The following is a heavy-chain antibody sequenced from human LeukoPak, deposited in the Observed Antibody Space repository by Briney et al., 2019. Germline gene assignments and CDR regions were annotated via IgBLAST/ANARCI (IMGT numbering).Heavy chain of an antibody. CDR2: INSDGSST. J-gene: IGHJ4*02. CDR3: ASLDY. V-gene: IGHV3-74*01. Sequence: GGSLRLSCTASRFTFSSYWMHWVSQAPGKGLVWVSRINSDGSSTTYADSVKGRFTISRDNAKDTLYLQMNSLRAEDTAVYCCASLDYWGQGTLVTVSS. CDR1: RFTFSSYW.